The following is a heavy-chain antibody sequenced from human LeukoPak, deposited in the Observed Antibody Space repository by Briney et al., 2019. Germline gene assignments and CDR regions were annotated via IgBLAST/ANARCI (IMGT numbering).Heavy chain of an antibody. V-gene: IGHV4-39*01. CDR3: ARHPYQLLWLSWFDP. J-gene: IGHJ5*02. CDR1: GGSISSGNYY. CDR2: IYYSGRT. D-gene: IGHD2-2*01. Sequence: SETLSLTCSVSGGSISSGNYYWGWIRQPPGKGLEWIGSIYYSGRTYYNPSLKSRVTISVDTSKKQFSLKLSSVTAADTAVYYCARHPYQLLWLSWFDPWGQGTLVTVSS.